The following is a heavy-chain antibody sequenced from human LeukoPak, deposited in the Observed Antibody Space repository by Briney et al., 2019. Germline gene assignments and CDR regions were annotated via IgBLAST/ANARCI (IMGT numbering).Heavy chain of an antibody. D-gene: IGHD2-2*02. J-gene: IGHJ1*01. Sequence: SETLSLTCTVSGGSISRDYWSWIRQPPGKGLEWIGEINHSGSTNYNPSLKSRVTISVDTSKNQFSLKLSSVTAADTAVYYCARLRGYCSSTSCYKYFQHWGQGTLVTVSS. CDR3: ARLRGYCSSTSCYKYFQH. CDR1: GGSISRDY. V-gene: IGHV4-34*01. CDR2: INHSGST.